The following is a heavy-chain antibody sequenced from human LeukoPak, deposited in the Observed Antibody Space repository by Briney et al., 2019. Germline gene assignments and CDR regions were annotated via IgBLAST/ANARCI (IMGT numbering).Heavy chain of an antibody. D-gene: IGHD2-21*02. CDR3: AKDMSAYCGGDCYYDY. J-gene: IGHJ4*02. CDR2: ISGSGGST. V-gene: IGHV3-23*01. CDR1: GFTFSSYA. Sequence: PGGPLRLSCAASGFTFSSYAMSWVRQAPGKGLEWVSAISGSGGSTYYADSVKGRFTISRDNSKNTLYLQMNSLRAEDTAVYYCAKDMSAYCGGDCYYDYRGQGTLVTVSS.